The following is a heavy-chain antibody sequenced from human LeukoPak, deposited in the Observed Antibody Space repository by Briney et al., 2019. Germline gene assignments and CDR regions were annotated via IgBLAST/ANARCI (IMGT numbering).Heavy chain of an antibody. V-gene: IGHV4-39*01. J-gene: IGHJ3*02. CDR2: IYYSGST. CDR3: ARHLVAAAGTEAFDI. D-gene: IGHD6-13*01. Sequence: SETLSLTCTVSRGSISSSSYYWGWIRQPPGKGLEWIGNIYYSGSTYYSASLRSRVTISIDTSKNQFSVRLSSVTAADTAVYYCARHLVAAAGTEAFDIWGQGTMVTVSS. CDR1: RGSISSSSYY.